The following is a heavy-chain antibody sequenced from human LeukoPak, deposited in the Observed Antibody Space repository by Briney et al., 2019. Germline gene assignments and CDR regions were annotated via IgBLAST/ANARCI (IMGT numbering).Heavy chain of an antibody. J-gene: IGHJ4*02. CDR2: IYHSGST. CDR1: GGSISSGGYS. V-gene: IGHV4-30-2*01. CDR3: AGSHYDYVWGSYRPFDY. Sequence: SRTLSLTCAVSGGSISSGGYSWSWIRQPPGKGLEWIGSIYHSGSTYYNPSLKSRVTISLDRSKNHFSLNLSSVTAADTAVYYCAGSHYDYVWGSYRPFDYWGQGTLVTVSS. D-gene: IGHD3-16*02.